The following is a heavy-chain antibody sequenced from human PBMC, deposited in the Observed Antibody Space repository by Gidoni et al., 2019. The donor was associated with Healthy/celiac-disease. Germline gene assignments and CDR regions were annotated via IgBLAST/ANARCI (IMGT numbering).Heavy chain of an antibody. J-gene: IGHJ3*02. CDR2: ISAFNGNT. CDR1: GYTFTRYG. Sequence: QVQLVQSGAEVKKPGASVKVSCKASGYTFTRYGISWVRQATGQGLEWMGWISAFNGNTNYAQKLQGRVTMTTDTSTSTAYMELRSLRSDDTAVYYCARDQGAFGVVKVAFDIWGQGTMVTVSS. V-gene: IGHV1-18*04. D-gene: IGHD3-3*01. CDR3: ARDQGAFGVVKVAFDI.